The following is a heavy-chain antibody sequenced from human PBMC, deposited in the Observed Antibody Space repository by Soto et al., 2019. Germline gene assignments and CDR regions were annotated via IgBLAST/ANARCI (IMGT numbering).Heavy chain of an antibody. J-gene: IGHJ6*02. Sequence: GGSLRLSCAASGFTFSSYAMSWVRQAPGKGLEWVSAISGSGGSTYYADSVKGRFTISRDNSKNTLYLQMNSLRAEDTAVYYCAKDLGSNYYYGMDVWGQGTTVTVS. CDR1: GFTFSSYA. V-gene: IGHV3-23*01. CDR2: ISGSGGST. D-gene: IGHD4-4*01. CDR3: AKDLGSNYYYGMDV.